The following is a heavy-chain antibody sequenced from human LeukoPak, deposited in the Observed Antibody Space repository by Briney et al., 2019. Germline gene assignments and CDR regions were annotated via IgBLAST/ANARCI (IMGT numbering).Heavy chain of an antibody. CDR1: GDSFSSVTDY. Sequence: SETLSLTCSVSGDSFSSVTDYWAWIRQPPGKGLEWIASDDYSGGTYYNPSLESRVAISADMSKKQISLKLTSVTGADTAVYYCAREGYSYISEGFDYWGQGTLVTVSS. CDR2: DDYSGGT. D-gene: IGHD5-18*01. V-gene: IGHV4-39*07. J-gene: IGHJ4*02. CDR3: AREGYSYISEGFDY.